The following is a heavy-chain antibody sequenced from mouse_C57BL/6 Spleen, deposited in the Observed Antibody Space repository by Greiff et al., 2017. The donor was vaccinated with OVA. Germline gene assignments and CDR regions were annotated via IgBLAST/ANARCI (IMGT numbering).Heavy chain of an antibody. V-gene: IGHV1-50*01. CDR3: ARGYYYGSSSFYWYFDV. J-gene: IGHJ1*03. D-gene: IGHD1-1*01. Sequence: QVQLQQPGAELVKPGASVKLSCKASGYTFTSYWMQWVKQRPGQGLEWIGEIDPSDSYTNYNQKFKGKATLTVDTSSSTAYMQLSSLTSEDSAVYYCARGYYYGSSSFYWYFDVWGTGTTVTVSS. CDR1: GYTFTSYW. CDR2: IDPSDSYT.